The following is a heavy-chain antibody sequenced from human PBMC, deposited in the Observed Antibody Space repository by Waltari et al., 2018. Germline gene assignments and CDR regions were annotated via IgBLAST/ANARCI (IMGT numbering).Heavy chain of an antibody. CDR2: IYHSGST. CDR1: GYSISSGYY. Sequence: QVQLQESGPGLVKPSETLSLTCAVSGYSISSGYYWGWIRQPPGKGLEWIGSIYHSGSTYYNPSLKSRVTISVDTSKNQFSLKLSSVTAADTAVYYCARDLIVVVPAAIPFYYYYGMDVWG. CDR3: ARDLIVVVPAAIPFYYYYGMDV. J-gene: IGHJ6*02. V-gene: IGHV4-38-2*02. D-gene: IGHD2-2*01.